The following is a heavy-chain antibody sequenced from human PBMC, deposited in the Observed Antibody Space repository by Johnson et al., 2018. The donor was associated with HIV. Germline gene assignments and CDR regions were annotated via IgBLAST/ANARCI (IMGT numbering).Heavy chain of an antibody. CDR3: AKDLDSSGLPDDAFDI. V-gene: IGHV3-20*04. Sequence: VQLVESGGGVVRPGGSLRLSCAASGFTFDDYGMSWVRHVPGHGLEWVSGINWNAGSTGYADSVKGRFPISSDTSKNTLYLQMNSLRAEDTAVYYCAKDLDSSGLPDDAFDIWGQGTMVTVSS. CDR2: INWNAGST. D-gene: IGHD3-22*01. J-gene: IGHJ3*02. CDR1: GFTFDDYG.